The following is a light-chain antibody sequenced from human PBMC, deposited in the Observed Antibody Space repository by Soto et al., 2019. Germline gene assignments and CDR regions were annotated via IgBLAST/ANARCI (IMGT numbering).Light chain of an antibody. CDR1: QSISNY. V-gene: IGKV1-39*01. Sequence: DIQMTQSPSSLSASVGDRVTITCRASQSISNYLNWYQQRPGKAPNLLIYGASRLQSGVPSRFSGSGSGTDFTLSISSLQPEDFATYHCQQTYSSPETFGQGTKLEIK. J-gene: IGKJ2*01. CDR2: GAS. CDR3: QQTYSSPET.